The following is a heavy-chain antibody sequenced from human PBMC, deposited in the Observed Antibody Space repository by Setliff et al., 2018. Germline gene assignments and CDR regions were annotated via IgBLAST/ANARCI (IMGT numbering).Heavy chain of an antibody. D-gene: IGHD6-6*01. V-gene: IGHV3-74*01. CDR3: ARDGHKVYYFDY. J-gene: IGHJ4*02. Sequence: QPGGSLRLSCAASGFSFSNYWMHWVRQAPGKGLVWVARINSDGSSTNYADSVKGQFTVSRDNAKNTLYLQMNSLRAEDTAVYYCARDGHKVYYFDYWGLGTLVTVSS. CDR2: INSDGSST. CDR1: GFSFSNYW.